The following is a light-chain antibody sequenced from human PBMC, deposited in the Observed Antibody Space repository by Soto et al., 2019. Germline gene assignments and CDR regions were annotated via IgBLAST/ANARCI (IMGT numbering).Light chain of an antibody. Sequence: QLVLTQPPSVSGAPGQRVTISCTVSSSNIGAGYDVHWYQQLPGTAPKLLIYGNSNRPSGVPDRFSGSKSGTSASLAITGLQAEDEADYYCQSYDSSLSGYVFGTGTQLTVL. J-gene: IGLJ1*01. CDR3: QSYDSSLSGYV. CDR2: GNS. CDR1: SSNIGAGYD. V-gene: IGLV1-40*01.